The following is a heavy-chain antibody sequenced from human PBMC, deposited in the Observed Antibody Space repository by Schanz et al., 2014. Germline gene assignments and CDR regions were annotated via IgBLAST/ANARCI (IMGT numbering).Heavy chain of an antibody. CDR1: GYTFTSYY. J-gene: IGHJ4*02. D-gene: IGHD2-2*01. CDR3: ARGGFFDSTSFDS. Sequence: QVQLVQSGVEVKRPGASVKVSCKASGYTFTSYYMHWVRQAPGQGLEWMGIINPSSGTTRIAQNFQGRLTVTRDTSTSTVNMELSSLRSEDTAVYYCARGGFFDSTSFDSWGQGTLVTGSS. V-gene: IGHV1-46*03. CDR2: INPSSGTT.